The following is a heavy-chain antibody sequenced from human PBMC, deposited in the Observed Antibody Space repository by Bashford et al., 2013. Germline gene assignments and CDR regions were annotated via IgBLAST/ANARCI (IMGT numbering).Heavy chain of an antibody. Sequence: GGSLRLSCAASGFTFSNYRMNWVRQGPGKGLEWVSYISSSSNRREYADSVKGRFTISRDNAKNSLYLQMNSLRDEDTAVYYCARVGPEDRPQGDYWGQGTLVTVSS. CDR2: ISSSSNRR. CDR1: GFTFSNYR. V-gene: IGHV3-48*02. J-gene: IGHJ4*02. CDR3: ARVGPEDRPQGDY.